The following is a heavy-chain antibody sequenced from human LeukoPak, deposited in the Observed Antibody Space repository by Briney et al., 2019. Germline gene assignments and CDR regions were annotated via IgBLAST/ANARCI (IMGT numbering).Heavy chain of an antibody. Sequence: ASVKVSCKASGYTFTSYGISWVRQAPGQGLEWVGWISAYNGNTNYAQKLQGRVTMTTDTSTSTAYMELSSLRSEDTAVYYCARDRGIYYYDSSGRDYYYYYMDVWGKGTTVTVSS. CDR3: ARDRGIYYYDSSGRDYYYYYMDV. D-gene: IGHD3-22*01. V-gene: IGHV1-18*01. CDR2: ISAYNGNT. CDR1: GYTFTSYG. J-gene: IGHJ6*03.